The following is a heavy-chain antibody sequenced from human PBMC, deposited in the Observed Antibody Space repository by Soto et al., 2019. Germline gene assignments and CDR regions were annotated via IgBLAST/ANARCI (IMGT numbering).Heavy chain of an antibody. J-gene: IGHJ6*02. Sequence: GGSLRLSCAASGFTFSSYGMHWVRQAPGKGLEWVAVIWYDGSNKYYADSVKGRFTISRDNSKNTLYLQMNSLRAEDTAVYYCARDHQHTGYSYGIYYYYGMDVWGQGTTVTVSS. CDR1: GFTFSSYG. D-gene: IGHD5-18*01. V-gene: IGHV3-33*01. CDR2: IWYDGSNK. CDR3: ARDHQHTGYSYGIYYYYGMDV.